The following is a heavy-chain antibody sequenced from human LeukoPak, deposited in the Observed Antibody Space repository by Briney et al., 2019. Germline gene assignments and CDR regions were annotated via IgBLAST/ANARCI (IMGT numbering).Heavy chain of an antibody. J-gene: IGHJ4*02. D-gene: IGHD3-22*01. V-gene: IGHV1-46*01. CDR2: INPSGGST. CDR3: ARDTRYYYDSSGYYYAYFDY. Sequence: ASVKVSCKASGYTFTGYYMHWVRQAPGQGLEWMGIINPSGGSTSYAQKFQGRVTMTRDTSTSTVYMELSSLRSEDTAVYYCARDTRYYYDSSGYYYAYFDYWGQGTLVTVSS. CDR1: GYTFTGYY.